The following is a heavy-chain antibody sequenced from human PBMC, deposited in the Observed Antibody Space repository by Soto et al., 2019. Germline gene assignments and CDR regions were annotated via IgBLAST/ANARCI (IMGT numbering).Heavy chain of an antibody. Sequence: ASVKVSCKASGYTFTSYAMHWVRQAPGQRLEWMGWINAGNGNTKYSQKFQGRVTTTRDTSASTAYMELSSLRSEDTAVYYCARGPLGLTGTHINWFDPWGQGTLVTVSS. CDR3: ARGPLGLTGTHINWFDP. D-gene: IGHD1-20*01. CDR1: GYTFTSYA. CDR2: INAGNGNT. J-gene: IGHJ5*02. V-gene: IGHV1-3*01.